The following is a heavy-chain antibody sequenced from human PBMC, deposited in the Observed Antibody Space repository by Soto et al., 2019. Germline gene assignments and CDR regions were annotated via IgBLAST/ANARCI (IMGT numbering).Heavy chain of an antibody. CDR2: INPHGGST. D-gene: IGHD3-9*01. V-gene: IGHV1-46*01. CDR1: VDTFTSYD. CDR3: ARSPGWNFAITIEGSNCFDI. J-gene: IGHJ5*02. Sequence: ASVKVSCKAPVDTFTSYDLNWVRQAPGQGLEWMGVINPHGGSTKYAQKFQGRATMTRDTSRSTVYVELRSLRSDDTAIYYCARSPGWNFAITIEGSNCFDIWGQGTLVTVSS.